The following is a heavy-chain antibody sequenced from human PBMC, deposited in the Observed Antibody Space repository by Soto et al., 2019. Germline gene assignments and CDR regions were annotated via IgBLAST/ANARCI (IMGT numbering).Heavy chain of an antibody. CDR1: GGSVSSGAYY. D-gene: IGHD5-12*01. J-gene: IGHJ3*02. CDR3: ARARLRAVYAFDI. V-gene: IGHV4-31*03. CDR2: IYYSGST. Sequence: QVQLQDSDAGLVKASQTLSLTCTVSGGSVSSGAYYWTWIRQRPGKGLEWIGYIYYSGSTYYSPSLKSRLSISLDTSKNQFSLRLSSVTAADTAMYYCARARLRAVYAFDIWGQGTMVTVSS.